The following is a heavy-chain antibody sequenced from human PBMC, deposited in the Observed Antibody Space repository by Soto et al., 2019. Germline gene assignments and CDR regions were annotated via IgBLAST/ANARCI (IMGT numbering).Heavy chain of an antibody. J-gene: IGHJ4*02. CDR2: INAANGNT. CDR3: ARVSFETSGYADY. D-gene: IGHD3-22*01. V-gene: IGHV1-3*01. CDR1: GYIFSTYT. Sequence: GASVKVSCKASGYIFSTYTMHWVRQAPGQRLEWMGWINAANGNTKYSQNFQGRVTISRDTSASTAYLELSSLRSEDTAVYYCARVSFETSGYADYWGQGTLVTVYS.